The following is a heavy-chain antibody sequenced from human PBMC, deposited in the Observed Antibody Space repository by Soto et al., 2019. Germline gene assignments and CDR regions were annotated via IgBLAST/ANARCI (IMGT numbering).Heavy chain of an antibody. J-gene: IGHJ4*02. D-gene: IGHD3-16*01. CDR3: AREEKQLSRYGGDFDF. CDR2: IYYIGTT. V-gene: IGHV4-61*01. Sequence: QVQLQESGPGLVKPSETLSLTCSVSDGSVNTGNYYWSWIRQPPGKGLEWIGHIYYIGTTNYNPALKRRVTISVDTYKNQFSLKVTSVTAAATAVYFCAREEKQLSRYGGDFDFWGQGILVTVSS. CDR1: DGSVNTGNYY.